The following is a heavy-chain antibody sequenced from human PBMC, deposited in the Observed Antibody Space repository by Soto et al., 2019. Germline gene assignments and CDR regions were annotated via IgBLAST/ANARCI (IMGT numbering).Heavy chain of an antibody. CDR2: IYYSGST. CDR1: GGSISSSSYY. J-gene: IGHJ4*02. CDR3: ARHGQDIVLLEYDY. D-gene: IGHD2-8*01. V-gene: IGHV4-39*01. Sequence: SETLSLTCTVSGGSISSSSYYWGWIRQPPGKGLEWIGSIYYSGSTYYNPSLKSRVTISVDTSKNQFSLKLSSVTAADTAVYYCARHGQDIVLLEYDYLGQGTLVTVSS.